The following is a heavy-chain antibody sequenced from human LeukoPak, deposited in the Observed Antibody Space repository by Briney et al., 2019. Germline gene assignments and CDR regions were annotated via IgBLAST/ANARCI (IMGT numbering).Heavy chain of an antibody. J-gene: IGHJ6*02. V-gene: IGHV1-69*13. CDR3: ARARYYYDSSGYQDYYYGMDV. CDR1: GGTFSSYA. CDR2: IIPIFGTA. D-gene: IGHD3-22*01. Sequence: GASVKVSCKASGGTFSSYAISWVRLAPGQGLEWMGGIIPIFGTANYAQKFQGRVTITADESTSTAYMELSSLRSEDTAVYYCARARYYYDSSGYQDYYYGMDVRGQGTTVTVSS.